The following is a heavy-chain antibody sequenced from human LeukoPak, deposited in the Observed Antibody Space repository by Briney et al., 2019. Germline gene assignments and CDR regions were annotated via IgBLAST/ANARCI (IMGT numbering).Heavy chain of an antibody. Sequence: ASVKVSCKASGHTFTSYAMHWVRQAPGQRLEWMGWINAGNGNTKYSQKFQGRVTITRDTSASTAYMELSGLRSEDTAVYYCAREEPSGSYFLYYYGMGVWGQGTTVTVSS. CDR3: AREEPSGSYFLYYYGMGV. D-gene: IGHD1-26*01. J-gene: IGHJ6*02. CDR2: INAGNGNT. V-gene: IGHV1-3*01. CDR1: GHTFTSYA.